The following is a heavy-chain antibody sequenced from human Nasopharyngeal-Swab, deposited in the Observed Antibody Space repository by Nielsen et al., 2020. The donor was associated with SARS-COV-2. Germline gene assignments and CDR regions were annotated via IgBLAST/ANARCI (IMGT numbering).Heavy chain of an antibody. CDR2: IVVGSGNT. Sequence: SVKFSCNASGFTFTSSAVQWVRQARGQRLEWIGWIVVGSGNTNYAQKFQERVTITRDMSTSTAYMELSSLRYEDTAVYYCAGGDGMTPDYWGQGTLVTVSS. CDR3: AGGDGMTPDY. D-gene: IGHD1-14*01. J-gene: IGHJ4*02. V-gene: IGHV1-58*01. CDR1: GFTFTSSA.